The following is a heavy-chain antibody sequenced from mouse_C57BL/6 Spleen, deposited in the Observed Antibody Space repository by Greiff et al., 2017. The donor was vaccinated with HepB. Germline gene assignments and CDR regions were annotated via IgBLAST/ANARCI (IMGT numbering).Heavy chain of an antibody. Sequence: VQLQQPGAELVRPGSSVKLSCKASGYTFTSYWMHWVKQRPIQGLEWIGNIDPSDSETHYNQKFKDKATLTVDKSSSTAYMQLSSLTSEDSAVYYCARGYTFYERYFDVWGTGTTVTVSS. V-gene: IGHV1-52*01. CDR2: IDPSDSET. CDR3: ARGYTFYERYFDV. J-gene: IGHJ1*03. D-gene: IGHD2-3*01. CDR1: GYTFTSYW.